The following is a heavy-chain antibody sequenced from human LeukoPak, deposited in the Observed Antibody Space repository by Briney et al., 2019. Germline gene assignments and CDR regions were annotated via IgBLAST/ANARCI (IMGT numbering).Heavy chain of an antibody. Sequence: PSETLSLTCSVSGASISSYYWSWIRQPPGKGLEWIGYISYSGSPNYNPSLKSRVTISVDTSKNQFSLKLSSVTAADTAVYYCARATRKWLRLMDYWGQGTLVTVSS. CDR2: ISYSGSP. CDR3: ARATRKWLRLMDY. D-gene: IGHD5-12*01. V-gene: IGHV4-59*01. CDR1: GASISSYY. J-gene: IGHJ4*02.